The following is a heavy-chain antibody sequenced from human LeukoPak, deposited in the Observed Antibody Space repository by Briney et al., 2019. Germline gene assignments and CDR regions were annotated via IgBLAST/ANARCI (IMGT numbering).Heavy chain of an antibody. V-gene: IGHV1-18*01. CDR3: ASSFLPRYYYYYMDV. J-gene: IGHJ6*03. CDR2: ISAYNGNT. D-gene: IGHD2/OR15-2a*01. CDR1: GGTFSSYA. Sequence: ASVKVSCKASGGTFSSYAISWVRQAPGQGLEWMGWISAYNGNTNYAQKLQGRVTMTTDTSTSTAYMELRSLRSDDTAVYYCASSFLPRYYYYYMDVWGKGTTVTVSS.